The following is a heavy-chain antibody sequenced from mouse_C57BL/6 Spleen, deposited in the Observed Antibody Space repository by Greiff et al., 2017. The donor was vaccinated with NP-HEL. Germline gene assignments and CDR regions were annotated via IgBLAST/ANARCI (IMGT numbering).Heavy chain of an antibody. V-gene: IGHV5-12*01. J-gene: IGHJ4*01. Sequence: EVQLVESGGGLVQPGGSLKLSCAASGFTFSDYYMYWVRQTPEQRLEWVAYISNGGGSTYYPDTVKGRFTISRDNAKNTLYLQMSRLKSEDTAMYYCATLITTGSMDYWGQGTSVTVSS. CDR1: GFTFSDYY. CDR3: ATLITTGSMDY. D-gene: IGHD1-1*01. CDR2: ISNGGGST.